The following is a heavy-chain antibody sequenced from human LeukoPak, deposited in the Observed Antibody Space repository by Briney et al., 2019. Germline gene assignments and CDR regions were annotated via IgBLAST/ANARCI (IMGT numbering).Heavy chain of an antibody. CDR3: ARDSGGDY. CDR1: GFSFSSYG. Sequence: PGGSLRLSCAASGFSFSSYGMHWVRQAPGKGLEWVAVIWYDGSHKYYADSVKGRFTISRDNSKNTLYLQMNSLRAEDTAVYYCARDSGGDYWGQGTLVTVSS. V-gene: IGHV3-33*01. J-gene: IGHJ4*02. D-gene: IGHD2-15*01. CDR2: IWYDGSHK.